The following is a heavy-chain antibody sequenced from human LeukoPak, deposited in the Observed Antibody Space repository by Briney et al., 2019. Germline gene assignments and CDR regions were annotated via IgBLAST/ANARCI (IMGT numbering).Heavy chain of an antibody. CDR2: NNGDGSTT. CDR3: ARDPRNVGLAP. J-gene: IGHJ5*02. CDR1: EFSLSGYW. D-gene: IGHD2-15*01. Sequence: GGSLRLSCVASEFSLSGYWMYWVRQAPGKGLMYISRNNGDGSTTNYADVVKGRFTMSRDNVKNTLYLQMNSLRVEDTAVYYCARDPRNVGLAPWGQGTLVTVSS. V-gene: IGHV3-74*01.